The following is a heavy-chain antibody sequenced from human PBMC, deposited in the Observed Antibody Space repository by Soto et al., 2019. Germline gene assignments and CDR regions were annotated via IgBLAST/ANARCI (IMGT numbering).Heavy chain of an antibody. CDR3: AREYYSSDFDY. J-gene: IGHJ4*02. V-gene: IGHV3-33*01. CDR2: IWYDGSNK. Sequence: SGGSLRLSCAASGFTFSSYGMHWVRQAPGKGLEWVAVIWYDGSNKYYADSVKGRFTISRDNSKNTLYLQMNSLRAEDTAVYYCAREYYSSDFDYWGQGTLVTVSS. D-gene: IGHD4-4*01. CDR1: GFTFSSYG.